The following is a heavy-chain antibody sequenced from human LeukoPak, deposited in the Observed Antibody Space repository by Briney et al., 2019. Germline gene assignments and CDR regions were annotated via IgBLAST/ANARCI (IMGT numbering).Heavy chain of an antibody. D-gene: IGHD3-22*01. CDR1: GGFISSYH. J-gene: IGHJ4*02. CDR3: ARSTYYYDSSGYYYFDY. Sequence: PSETLSHTCTVSGGFISSYHWSWIRQPPGKGLEWIGYIYDSGSTNYNPSLKSRVTISVDTSKNQFSLKLSSVTAADTAVYYCARSTYYYDSSGYYYFDYWGQGTLITVSS. V-gene: IGHV4-59*01. CDR2: IYDSGST.